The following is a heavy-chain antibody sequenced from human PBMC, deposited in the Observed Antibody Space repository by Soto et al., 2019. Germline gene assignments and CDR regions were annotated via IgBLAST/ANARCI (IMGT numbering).Heavy chain of an antibody. J-gene: IGHJ6*02. Sequence: QVQLVQSGAEVKKPGASVKVSCKASGYTFTGYYMHWVRQAPGQGLEWMGWINPNSGGTNYAQKFQGGVTMTRDTSISTAYMDLSRLRSDDTAVYYCARQFVITQNYYYYGMDVWGQGTTVTVSS. D-gene: IGHD3-16*01. CDR3: ARQFVITQNYYYYGMDV. CDR1: GYTFTGYY. V-gene: IGHV1-2*02. CDR2: INPNSGGT.